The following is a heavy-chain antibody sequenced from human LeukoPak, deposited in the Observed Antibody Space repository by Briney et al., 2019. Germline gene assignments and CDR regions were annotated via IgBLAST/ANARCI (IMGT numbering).Heavy chain of an antibody. CDR1: GFSLSGYW. Sequence: GGSLRLSCAASGFSLSGYWMTWVRQAPGKGLEWVARLHADGVEQNYVDSVTGRFTMSRDNAKNSLDLQLNSLRVEDTAVYYCARGGYSFDYLGQGTLVAVSS. D-gene: IGHD5-18*01. CDR2: LHADGVEQ. J-gene: IGHJ4*02. V-gene: IGHV3-7*01. CDR3: ARGGYSFDY.